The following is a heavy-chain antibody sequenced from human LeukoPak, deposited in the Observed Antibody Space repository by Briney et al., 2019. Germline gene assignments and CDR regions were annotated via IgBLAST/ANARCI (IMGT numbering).Heavy chain of an antibody. CDR2: ISAYNGNT. V-gene: IGHV1-18*01. D-gene: IGHD1-26*01. CDR3: ATARGYSGSYYY. J-gene: IGHJ4*02. Sequence: ASVKVSCKASGYTFTSYGISWVRQAPGQGVEWMGWISAYNGNTKYAQKLHGRVTMTTHTSTSTAYMELRSLRSDDTAVYYCATARGYSGSYYYWGQGTLVTVSS. CDR1: GYTFTSYG.